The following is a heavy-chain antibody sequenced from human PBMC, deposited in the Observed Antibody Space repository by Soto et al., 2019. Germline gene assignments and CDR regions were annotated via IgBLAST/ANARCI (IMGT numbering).Heavy chain of an antibody. CDR3: NQWLVLHRAIIDY. V-gene: IGHV3-49*03. CDR1: GFTFGDYA. J-gene: IGHJ4*02. CDR2: IRSKAYGGTT. D-gene: IGHD6-19*01. Sequence: GGSLRLSCTASGFTFGDYAMSWFRQAPGKGLEWVGFIRSKAYGGTTEYAASVKGRFTISRDDSKSIAYLQMNSLKTEDTAVYYCNQWLVLHRAIIDYWGQGTLVTVSS.